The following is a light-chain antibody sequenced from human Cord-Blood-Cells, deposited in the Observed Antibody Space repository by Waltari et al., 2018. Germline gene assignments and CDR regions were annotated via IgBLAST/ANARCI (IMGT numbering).Light chain of an antibody. Sequence: SAMTQPAAVSGSPGPSITIASTGTSSYVGGYNYVHWYQQPPGKAPTLMFYEVGNRPSGVSTRVSGYKSGNTASLTISWLQAEDEADYYCSSYTSSSTRVFGGGTKLTVL. CDR1: SSYVGGYNY. V-gene: IGLV2-14*01. CDR3: SSYTSSSTRV. CDR2: EVG. J-gene: IGLJ3*02.